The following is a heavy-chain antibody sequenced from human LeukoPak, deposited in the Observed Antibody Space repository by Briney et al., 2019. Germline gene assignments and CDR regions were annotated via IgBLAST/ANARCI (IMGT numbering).Heavy chain of an antibody. CDR1: GYTFTSYG. CDR2: ISAYNGNT. D-gene: IGHD3-22*01. V-gene: IGHV1-18*01. Sequence: ASVKVSCTASGYTFTSYGISWVRQAPGQGLEWMGWISAYNGNTNYAQKLQGRVTMTTDTSTSTAYMELRSLRSDDTAVYYCATDYYYDSSGSNAFDIWGQGTMVTVSS. CDR3: ATDYYYDSSGSNAFDI. J-gene: IGHJ3*02.